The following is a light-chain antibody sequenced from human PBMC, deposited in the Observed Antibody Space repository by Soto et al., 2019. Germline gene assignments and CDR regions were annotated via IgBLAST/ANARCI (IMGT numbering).Light chain of an antibody. CDR3: AQYGGAPRT. CDR2: GAS. Sequence: EIVLTQSPGTLSLSPGERATLSCRARQSVSSNDLAWYQRNPGQAPRLLIYGASSRATDIPHWFSGSGSATAITRTTTSLEPEDFEVDFCAQYGGAPRTCGQGTKVEIK. CDR1: QSVSSND. J-gene: IGKJ1*01. V-gene: IGKV3-20*01.